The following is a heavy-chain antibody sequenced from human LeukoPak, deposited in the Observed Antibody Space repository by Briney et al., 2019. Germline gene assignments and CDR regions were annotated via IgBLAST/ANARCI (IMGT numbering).Heavy chain of an antibody. J-gene: IGHJ4*02. V-gene: IGHV3-21*01. CDR3: ARDLTDDFWSGYHFDY. CDR2: ISSSSNYI. D-gene: IGHD3-3*01. Sequence: GGSLRLSCAASGFTFNNYCMNWVRQAPGKGLEWVSSISSSSNYIYYAGSVKGRFTISRDNAKNSLYLQMNSLRAEDTAVYYCARDLTDDFWSGYHFDYWGQGTLVTVSS. CDR1: GFTFNNYC.